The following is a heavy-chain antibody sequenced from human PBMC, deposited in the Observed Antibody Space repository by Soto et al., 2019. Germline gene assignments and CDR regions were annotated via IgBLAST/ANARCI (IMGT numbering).Heavy chain of an antibody. V-gene: IGHV3-74*01. CDR1: GFTFSANW. CDR3: VKDESINWYSGHFRH. J-gene: IGHJ1*01. Sequence: GGSLRLSCAASGFTFSANWMHWVRQAPGKGLVWVSRISTDGSSTRYADSVKGRFTISSDNAKNSLHLQMNSLSAEDTAFYYCVKDESINWYSGHFRHWGQGTLVTVSS. D-gene: IGHD6-13*01. CDR2: ISTDGSST.